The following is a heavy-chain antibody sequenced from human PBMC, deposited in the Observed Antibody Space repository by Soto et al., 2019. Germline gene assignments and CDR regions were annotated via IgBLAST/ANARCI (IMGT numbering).Heavy chain of an antibody. CDR2: IHWNDVK. CDR1: GFSLRTNGVG. CDR3: AHRRVFVGMYF. V-gene: IGHV2-5*01. J-gene: IGHJ6*02. Sequence: QITLKESGPTLVKPTQTLTLTCTFSGFSLRTNGVGVAWIRQPPGKALEWLADIHWNDVKQYSPSLMGRLTNHQATSERQVALTMTNMVPVDTATYYCAHRRVFVGMYFWGQGTTVTVSS.